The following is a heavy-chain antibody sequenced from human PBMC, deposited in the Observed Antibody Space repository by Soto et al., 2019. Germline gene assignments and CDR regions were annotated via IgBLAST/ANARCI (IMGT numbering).Heavy chain of an antibody. J-gene: IGHJ3*02. CDR1: GYPVTAYY. D-gene: IGHD3-3*01. CDR2: INPATGAA. CDR3: ARGGGVGVAGSAAFDM. Sequence: QLHLVQSGAVVKKPGASVTVSCSASGYPVTAYYMHWVRQAPGRGLEWMGGINPATGAAKYTQTFQGRVHNTREPSHDTSFNELRGLNTEEPAGLYRARGGGVGVAGSAAFDMWGQGTLVTVSS. V-gene: IGHV1-2*01.